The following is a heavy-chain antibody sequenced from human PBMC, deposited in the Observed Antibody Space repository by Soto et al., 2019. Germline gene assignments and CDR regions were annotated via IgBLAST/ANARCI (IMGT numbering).Heavy chain of an antibody. CDR1: GFTFDDYA. CDR2: ISWDGGST. CDR3: AKDIASYWAPDY. D-gene: IGHD1-26*01. Sequence: EVQLVESGGVGVQTGGSLRLSCAASGFTFDDYAMHWVRQAPGKGLEWVSLISWDGGSTYYADSVKGRFTISRDNSKNSLYLQMNSLRAEDTALYYCAKDIASYWAPDYWGQGPLVTVSS. V-gene: IGHV3-43D*04. J-gene: IGHJ4*02.